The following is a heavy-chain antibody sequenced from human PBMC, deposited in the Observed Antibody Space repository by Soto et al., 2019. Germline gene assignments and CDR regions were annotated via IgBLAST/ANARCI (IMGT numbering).Heavy chain of an antibody. D-gene: IGHD4-4*01. CDR2: VYYDGGS. CDR3: VRQGIGNLHGLVDV. Sequence: QVQLQESGPGLVKPSETLSLTCTVSGGSIDGRNCAWIRQPPGKGLEWLGYVYYDGGSSYNPSVKSRLTLSMDTTKSPCSPELRSVTAADTAVYYCVRQGIGNLHGLVDVWGRGTTVTVSS. CDR1: GGSIDGRN. J-gene: IGHJ6*02. V-gene: IGHV4-59*08.